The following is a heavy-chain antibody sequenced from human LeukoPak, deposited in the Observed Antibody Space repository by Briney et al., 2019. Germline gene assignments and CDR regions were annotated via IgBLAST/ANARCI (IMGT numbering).Heavy chain of an antibody. V-gene: IGHV3-48*01. Sequence: GGSLRLSCAASGFTFSSFGMNWVRQAPGKGLEWVSYIGSSSSTIYYADSVKGRFTISRDKAKNSLYLQMNSLRAEDTAVYYCAKVIAFHGWCLDVWGQGTTVTVSS. CDR1: GFTFSSFG. CDR2: IGSSSSTI. CDR3: AKVIAFHGWCLDV. J-gene: IGHJ6*02. D-gene: IGHD2-8*01.